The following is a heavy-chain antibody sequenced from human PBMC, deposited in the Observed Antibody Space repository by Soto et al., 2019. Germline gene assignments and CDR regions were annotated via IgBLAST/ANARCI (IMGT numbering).Heavy chain of an antibody. CDR1: GGSISSGGYF. Sequence: QVQLQESGPGLVKPSQTLSLTCTVSGGSISSGGYFWSWIRQHPGKGLEWIGFIYYSGSTYYNPSLKSRVTISVDTSKNHFSLKLSSETAADTAVYYCAREGAAPYYYYGMDVWGQGTTVTVSS. D-gene: IGHD6-6*01. J-gene: IGHJ6*02. CDR2: IYYSGST. V-gene: IGHV4-31*03. CDR3: AREGAAPYYYYGMDV.